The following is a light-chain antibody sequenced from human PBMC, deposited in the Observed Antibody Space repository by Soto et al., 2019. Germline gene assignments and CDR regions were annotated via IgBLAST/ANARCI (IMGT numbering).Light chain of an antibody. CDR2: DAS. J-gene: IGKJ4*01. Sequence: AIQLTQSPSSLSASVGDRVTITCRASQGISSALAWYQQKPGKAPKLLIYDASSLESGVPSRFSGSGSGTDFTLTISSLQPEDFATYVCQQFNSYPQLTFGGGTKVEIK. CDR3: QQFNSYPQLT. V-gene: IGKV1-13*02. CDR1: QGISSA.